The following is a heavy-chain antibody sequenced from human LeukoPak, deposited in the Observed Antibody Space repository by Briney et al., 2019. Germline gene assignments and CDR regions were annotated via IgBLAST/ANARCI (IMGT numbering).Heavy chain of an antibody. CDR1: GYTFTGYY. D-gene: IGHD3-10*01. J-gene: IGHJ5*02. CDR2: INPNSGGT. Sequence: ASVKVSCKASGYTFTGYYMHWVRQAPGQGLEWMGWINPNSGGTNYAQKFQGRVTMTRDTSISTAYMELSRLRSDDTAVYYCARGQVLTYYYGSGSLVFAWFDPWGQGTLVTVSS. V-gene: IGHV1-2*02. CDR3: ARGQVLTYYYGSGSLVFAWFDP.